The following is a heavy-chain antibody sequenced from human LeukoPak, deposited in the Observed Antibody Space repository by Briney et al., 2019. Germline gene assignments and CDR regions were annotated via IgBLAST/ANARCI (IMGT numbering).Heavy chain of an antibody. V-gene: IGHV3-30*18. CDR3: AKDRGYSHGFEY. CDR2: ISYDGRNK. Sequence: GGSLRLSCAASGFTFSSYGMHWVRQAPGKGLEWVAAISYDGRNKEDVDSVKGRFTIYRDNSKNTLYLQMNSLRAEDTAVYYCAKDRGYSHGFEYWGQGTLVTVSS. J-gene: IGHJ4*02. CDR1: GFTFSSYG. D-gene: IGHD5-12*01.